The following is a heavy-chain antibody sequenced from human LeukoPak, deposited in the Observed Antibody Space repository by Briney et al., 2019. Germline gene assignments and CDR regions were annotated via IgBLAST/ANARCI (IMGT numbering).Heavy chain of an antibody. Sequence: SETLSLTCTVFGGPLTGHYWSWIRQPPGKGLESIGYVSYRGSTNYNPSLKSRVTISVHTSKNQFSLKLSSVTAADTAVSYCARPYSSNWYDAFHFWGQGTMVTVSS. J-gene: IGHJ3*01. CDR3: ARPYSSNWYDAFHF. V-gene: IGHV4-59*11. CDR1: GGPLTGHY. D-gene: IGHD6-13*01. CDR2: VSYRGST.